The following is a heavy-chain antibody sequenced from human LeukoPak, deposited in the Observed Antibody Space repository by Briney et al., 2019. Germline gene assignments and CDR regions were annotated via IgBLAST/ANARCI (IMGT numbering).Heavy chain of an antibody. CDR3: ARLKFYDSTGYSPGYYMDV. V-gene: IGHV3-53*01. CDR2: IYSGGST. J-gene: IGHJ6*03. CDR1: GFTVSSNY. D-gene: IGHD3-22*01. Sequence: PGGSLRLSCAASGFTVSSNYMSWVRQAPGKGLEWVSVIYSGGSTYYADSVKGRFTISRDNSKNTLYLQMNSLRAEDTAVYYCARLKFYDSTGYSPGYYMDVWGKGTTVSVFS.